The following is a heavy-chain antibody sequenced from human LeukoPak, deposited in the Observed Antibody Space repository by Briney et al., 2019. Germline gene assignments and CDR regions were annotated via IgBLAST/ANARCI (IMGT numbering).Heavy chain of an antibody. J-gene: IGHJ4*02. D-gene: IGHD3-3*01. CDR2: ISGSGGST. Sequence: GGSLRLSCAASGFTFSSYAMNWVRQAPGKGLEWVSGISGSGGSTYYADSVKGRFTISRDNSKNSLYLQMNSLRAEDTAVYYCAARYDFWSGSLTLFDYWGQGTLVTVSS. V-gene: IGHV3-23*01. CDR3: AARYDFWSGSLTLFDY. CDR1: GFTFSSYA.